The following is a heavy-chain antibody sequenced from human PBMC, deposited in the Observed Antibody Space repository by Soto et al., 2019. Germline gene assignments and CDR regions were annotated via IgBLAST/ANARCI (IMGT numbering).Heavy chain of an antibody. Sequence: PSETLSLTCTVSGVAINNYYWTWIRQPPGKRLEWIGAIYYTGSTTYNPSLRSRVTFSVDTSKNQFSLSLTSVTAADTAVYCCGKVVPGGPLDYWGQGTLVTVSS. J-gene: IGHJ4*02. CDR3: GKVVPGGPLDY. CDR2: IYYTGST. D-gene: IGHD6-25*01. CDR1: GVAINNYY. V-gene: IGHV4-59*01.